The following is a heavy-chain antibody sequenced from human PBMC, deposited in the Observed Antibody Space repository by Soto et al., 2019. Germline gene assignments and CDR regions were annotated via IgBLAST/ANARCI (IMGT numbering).Heavy chain of an antibody. CDR3: ARDQLTMVRGVIALALDY. Sequence: QVQLVESGGGVVQPGRSLRLSCAASGFTFSSYAMHWVRQAPGKGLEWVAVISYDGSNKYYADSVKGRFTISRDNSKNTLHLQMNSLRAEDTAVYYCARDQLTMVRGVIALALDYWGQGTLVTVSS. J-gene: IGHJ4*02. CDR1: GFTFSSYA. CDR2: ISYDGSNK. V-gene: IGHV3-30-3*01. D-gene: IGHD3-10*01.